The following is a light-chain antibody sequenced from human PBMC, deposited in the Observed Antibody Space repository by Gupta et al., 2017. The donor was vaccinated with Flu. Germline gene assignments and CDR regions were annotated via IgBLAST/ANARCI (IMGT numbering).Light chain of an antibody. CDR3: ASWDYSLNGHYV. CDR1: SPNIGSNP. Sequence: SELAQPPSASATPGQRLPISCSGRSPNIGSNPVNWYQQVPGTAPKLLISGNSQRPSGFPDRFSGSKSGTAASLAISGLQFEDEAEYDYASWDYSLNGHYVFVTGTKVTVL. CDR2: GNS. J-gene: IGLJ1*01. V-gene: IGLV1-44*01.